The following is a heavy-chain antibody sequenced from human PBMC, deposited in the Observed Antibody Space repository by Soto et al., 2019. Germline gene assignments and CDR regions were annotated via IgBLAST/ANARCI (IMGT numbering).Heavy chain of an antibody. Sequence: EVQLLESGGGLVQPGGSLRLSCAASGFTFSSYAMSWVRQAPGKGLEWVSIIGVGGGDRYYPESVKGRFTISRDNSRDTLYLEMNSLRVEETAVYYCARVRFGELVWGQGSLVTVSS. J-gene: IGHJ4*02. CDR1: GFTFSSYA. CDR2: IGVGGGDR. CDR3: ARVRFGELV. D-gene: IGHD3-10*01. V-gene: IGHV3-23*01.